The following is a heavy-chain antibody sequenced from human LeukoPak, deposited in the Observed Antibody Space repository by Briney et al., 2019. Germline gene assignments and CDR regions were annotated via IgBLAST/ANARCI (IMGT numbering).Heavy chain of an antibody. CDR3: ARFIAAPYYIDY. V-gene: IGHV3-21*01. J-gene: IGHJ4*02. CDR1: GFTFSSYS. Sequence: GGSLRLSCAACGFTFSSYSMNWVRQAPGKGLEWVSFISSSRSYIYYADSVKGRFTISRDNAKNSLYLQMNSLRAEDTAVYYCARFIAAPYYIDYWGRGTLVTVSS. CDR2: ISSSRSYI. D-gene: IGHD6-13*01.